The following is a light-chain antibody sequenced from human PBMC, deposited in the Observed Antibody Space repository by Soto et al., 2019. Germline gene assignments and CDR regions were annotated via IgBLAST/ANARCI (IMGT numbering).Light chain of an antibody. J-gene: IGKJ5*01. CDR3: QQYGSSPPVT. CDR2: GAS. Sequence: EIVLTQSPGTLSLSPGERATLSCRASQSVSSSYLAWYQQKPGQAPRLLIYGASSRATGIPDRFSGSGSGTGFTHTISRQEPEDFAVYYCQQYGSSPPVTFGQGTRLEIK. V-gene: IGKV3-20*01. CDR1: QSVSSSY.